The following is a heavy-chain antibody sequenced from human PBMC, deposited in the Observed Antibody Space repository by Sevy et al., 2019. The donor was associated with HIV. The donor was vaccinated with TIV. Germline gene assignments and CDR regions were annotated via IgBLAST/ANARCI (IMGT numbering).Heavy chain of an antibody. CDR3: ARGGEYYYDSSGYVDY. Sequence: SETLSLTCAVSGYSISSGYYWGWIRQPPGKGLEWIGSIYHSGSTYYNPSLKSRVTISVDTSKNQFSLKLSSVTAADTAVYYCARGGEYYYDSSGYVDYWGQGILVTVSS. CDR2: IYHSGST. J-gene: IGHJ4*02. D-gene: IGHD3-22*01. V-gene: IGHV4-38-2*01. CDR1: GYSISSGYY.